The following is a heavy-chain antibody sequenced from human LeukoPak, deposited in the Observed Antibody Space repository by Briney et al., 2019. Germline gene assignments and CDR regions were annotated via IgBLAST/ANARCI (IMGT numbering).Heavy chain of an antibody. V-gene: IGHV3-30*04. CDR2: ISYDGRNK. J-gene: IGHJ6*02. D-gene: IGHD3-16*01. CDR3: ARVTIPWAYYYYYGMDV. CDR1: GFTFSSYA. Sequence: GGSLRLSCAASGFTFSSYAMHWVRQAPGKGLEWVAVISYDGRNKYYADSVKGRFTISRDNSKNTLYLQMNSLRAEDTAVYYCARVTIPWAYYYYYGMDVWGQGTTVTVSS.